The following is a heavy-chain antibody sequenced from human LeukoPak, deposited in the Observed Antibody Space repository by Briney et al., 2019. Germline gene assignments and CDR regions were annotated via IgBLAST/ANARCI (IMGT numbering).Heavy chain of an antibody. Sequence: SETLSLTCSASGGSVSNSYWSWLRQPAGKGLEWIGRIYTSGITNYNPSLKSRVTMSVDTSKNQFSLNLTSVTAADTAVYYCDRGLVAARTDYWGQGTLVTVSS. CDR2: IYTSGIT. J-gene: IGHJ4*02. D-gene: IGHD2-2*01. V-gene: IGHV4-4*07. CDR3: DRGLVAARTDY. CDR1: GGSVSNSY.